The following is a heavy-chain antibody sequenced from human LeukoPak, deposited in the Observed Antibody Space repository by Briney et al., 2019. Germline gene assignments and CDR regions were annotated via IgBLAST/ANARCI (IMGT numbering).Heavy chain of an antibody. CDR3: ARGVPYYYGSGSYYKRANWFDP. Sequence: SETLSLTCAVYGGSFSGYYWSWIRQPPGKGLEWIGEINHSGSTNYNPSLKSRVTISVDTSKNQFSLKLSSVTAADTAVYYCARGVPYYYGSGSYYKRANWFDPWGQGTLVTVSS. J-gene: IGHJ5*02. CDR1: GGSFSGYY. V-gene: IGHV4-34*01. D-gene: IGHD3-10*01. CDR2: INHSGST.